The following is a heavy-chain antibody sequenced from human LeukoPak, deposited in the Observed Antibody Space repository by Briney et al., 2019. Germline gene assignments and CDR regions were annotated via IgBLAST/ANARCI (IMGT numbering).Heavy chain of an antibody. D-gene: IGHD1-26*01. J-gene: IGHJ6*02. CDR3: AKVREVGATLPGYYYYGMDV. Sequence: PGGSLRLSCAASGLTFSSYAMSWVRQAPGKGLEWVSAISGSGGSTYYADSVKGRFTISRDNSKNTLYLQMNSLRAEDTAVYYCAKVREVGATLPGYYYYGMDVWGQGTTVTVSS. CDR1: GLTFSSYA. V-gene: IGHV3-23*01. CDR2: ISGSGGST.